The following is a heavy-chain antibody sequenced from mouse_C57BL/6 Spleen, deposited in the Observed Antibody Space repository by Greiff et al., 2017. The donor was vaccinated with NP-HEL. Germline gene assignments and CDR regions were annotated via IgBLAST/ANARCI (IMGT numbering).Heavy chain of an antibody. CDR1: GYTFTSYW. D-gene: IGHD2-2*01. J-gene: IGHJ2*01. CDR3: ARGGVTTWGY. CDR2: IDPSDSET. Sequence: VQLQQPGAELVRPGSSVKLSCKASGYTFTSYWMHWVKQRPIQGLEWIGNIDPSDSETHYNQKFKDKATLTVDKASSTAYMQLSSLTSEDSAVYYCARGGVTTWGYWGQGTTLTVSS. V-gene: IGHV1-52*01.